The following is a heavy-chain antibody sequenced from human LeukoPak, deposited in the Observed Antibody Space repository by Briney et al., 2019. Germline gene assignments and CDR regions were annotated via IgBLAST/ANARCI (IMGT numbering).Heavy chain of an antibody. D-gene: IGHD6-19*01. V-gene: IGHV3-23*01. CDR2: ISGSGGST. J-gene: IGHJ4*02. Sequence: GGSLRLSCAASGFTFSSYWMHWVRQAPGKGLEWVSAISGSGGSTYYADSVKGRFTISRDNSKNTLYLQMNSLRAEDTAVYYCAKVSSGWYGVVDYWGQGTLVTVSS. CDR1: GFTFSSYW. CDR3: AKVSSGWYGVVDY.